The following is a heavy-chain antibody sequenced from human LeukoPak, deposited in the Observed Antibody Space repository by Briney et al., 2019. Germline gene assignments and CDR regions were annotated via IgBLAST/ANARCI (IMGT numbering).Heavy chain of an antibody. CDR1: GFTFSSYG. Sequence: PGGSLRLSCAASGFTFSSYGMSWVRQAPGKGLEWVSVISGSGGSTYYADSVKGRSTISRDNAKNSLYLQMNSLRAEDTAVYYCARELYGDYVSPNWFDPWGQGTLVTVSS. CDR3: ARELYGDYVSPNWFDP. D-gene: IGHD4-17*01. V-gene: IGHV3-23*01. CDR2: ISGSGGST. J-gene: IGHJ5*02.